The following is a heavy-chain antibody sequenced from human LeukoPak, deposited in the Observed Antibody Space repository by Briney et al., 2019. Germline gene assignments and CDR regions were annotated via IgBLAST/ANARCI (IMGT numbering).Heavy chain of an antibody. V-gene: IGHV1-8*03. J-gene: IGHJ6*03. CDR2: MNPNSGNT. CDR1: GYTFTSYG. CDR3: ARSNDILTGYGLYYYYYYMDV. D-gene: IGHD3-9*01. Sequence: ASVKVSCKASGYTFTSYGISWVRQATGQGLEWMGWMNPNSGNTGYAQKFQGRVTITRNTSISTAYMELSSLRSEDTAVYYCARSNDILTGYGLYYYYYYMDVWGKGTTVTISS.